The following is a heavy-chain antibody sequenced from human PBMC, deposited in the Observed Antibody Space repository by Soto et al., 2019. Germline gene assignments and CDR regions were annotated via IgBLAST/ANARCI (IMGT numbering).Heavy chain of an antibody. D-gene: IGHD5-12*01. Sequence: QVQLVESGGGVVQPGRSLRLSCAASGFTFSSYGMHWVRQAPGKGLEWVAVIWFDGSNKWYADSMKGRFTISRDNSKNTLYLQMNSLRAEDTAVYSCARDRGYSGYDSPRYYYGMDVWGQGTTVTVSS. CDR3: ARDRGYSGYDSPRYYYGMDV. CDR2: IWFDGSNK. V-gene: IGHV3-33*01. CDR1: GFTFSSYG. J-gene: IGHJ6*02.